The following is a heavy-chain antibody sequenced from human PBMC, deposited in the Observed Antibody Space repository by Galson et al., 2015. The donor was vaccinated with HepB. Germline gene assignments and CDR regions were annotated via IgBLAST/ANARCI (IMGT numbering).Heavy chain of an antibody. CDR2: IIPIFGTA. CDR3: ARDRAPNGGDYYYYYGMDV. J-gene: IGHJ6*02. Sequence: SVKVSCKASGGTFSSYAISWVRQAPGQGLEWMGGIIPIFGTANYAQKFQGRVTITADESTSTAYMELSSLRSEDTAVYYCARDRAPNGGDYYYYYGMDVWGQGTTVTVSS. CDR1: GGTFSSYA. V-gene: IGHV1-69*13. D-gene: IGHD3-16*01.